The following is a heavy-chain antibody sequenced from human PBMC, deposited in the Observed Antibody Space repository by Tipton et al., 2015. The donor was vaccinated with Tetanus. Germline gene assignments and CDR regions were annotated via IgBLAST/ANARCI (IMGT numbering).Heavy chain of an antibody. J-gene: IGHJ4*02. Sequence: VKPSETLSLICTVSRGPISSYYWNWIRQPPGKGLEWIGYVSYSGSTNSNYSLKSRITISQDTSKNQFSLRLTSVTAADTAVYYCARANYDFPKKGPFDSWGQGSLVIVSS. D-gene: IGHD3-3*01. V-gene: IGHV4-59*01. CDR1: RGPISSYY. CDR2: VSYSGST. CDR3: ARANYDFPKKGPFDS.